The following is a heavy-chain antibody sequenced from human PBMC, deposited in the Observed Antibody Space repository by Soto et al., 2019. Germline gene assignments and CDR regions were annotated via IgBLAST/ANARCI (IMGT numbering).Heavy chain of an antibody. J-gene: IGHJ4*02. CDR2: IYSGGST. CDR1: GFTVSSNY. Sequence: EVQLVESGGGLVQPGGSLRLSCAASGFTVSSNYMSWVRQAPGKGLEWVSVIYSGGSTYYADSVKGRFTISRHNSKNTLYLQMNSLRAEDTAVYYCARKRLGITGTTRYFDYWGQGTLVTVSS. D-gene: IGHD1-20*01. CDR3: ARKRLGITGTTRYFDY. V-gene: IGHV3-53*04.